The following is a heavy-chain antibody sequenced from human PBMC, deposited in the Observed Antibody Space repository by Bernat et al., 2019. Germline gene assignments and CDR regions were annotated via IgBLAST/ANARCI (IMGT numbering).Heavy chain of an antibody. CDR1: GFTFSSDS. V-gene: IGHV3-48*01. D-gene: IGHD3-9*01. CDR3: ARDLVLRYFDEASFDY. Sequence: EVQLVESGGGLVQPGGSLRLSCAASGFTFSSDSMNWVRQAPGKGREWVAYISSSSTIYYADSVKGRFTISRDNAKNSLYLQMNSLRAEDTAVYYCARDLVLRYFDEASFDYWGQGTLVTVSS. CDR2: ISSSSTI. J-gene: IGHJ4*02.